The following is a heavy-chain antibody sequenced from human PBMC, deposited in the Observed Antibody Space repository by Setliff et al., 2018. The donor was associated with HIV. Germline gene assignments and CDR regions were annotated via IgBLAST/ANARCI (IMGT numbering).Heavy chain of an antibody. CDR2: FDPEDGET. J-gene: IGHJ4*02. CDR1: GYTLTELS. V-gene: IGHV1-24*01. CDR3: AKISVYVSSGYLAYYFDD. Sequence: GASVKVSCKASGYTLTELSRHWVRQAPGKGLEWMGGFDPEDGETIYAQKFQGRVTMTEDTSTDTAYMELSSLRSEDTAVYYCAKISVYVSSGYLAYYFDDWGQGTRVTVSS. D-gene: IGHD3-22*01.